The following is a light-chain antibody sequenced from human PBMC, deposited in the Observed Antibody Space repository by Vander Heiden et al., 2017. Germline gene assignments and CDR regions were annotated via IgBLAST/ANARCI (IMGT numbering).Light chain of an antibody. Sequence: DIQMTQSPSSLSASVGDRVTITCRASQSISSYLNWYQQKPGKAPKLLIYAAYSLKSGVPSRFSGSGSGTDFTLTISSLQPEDFATYYCQQSYSTPVTFGQGTKLEIK. CDR2: AAY. CDR1: QSISSY. V-gene: IGKV1-39*01. J-gene: IGKJ2*01. CDR3: QQSYSTPVT.